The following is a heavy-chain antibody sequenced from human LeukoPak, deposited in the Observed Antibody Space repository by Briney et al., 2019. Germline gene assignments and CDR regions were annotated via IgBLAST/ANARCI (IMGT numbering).Heavy chain of an antibody. J-gene: IGHJ6*02. CDR3: ARAGVVPAASRWGMDV. D-gene: IGHD2-2*01. V-gene: IGHV1-69*13. CDR1: GGTFSSYA. CDR2: IIPIFGTA. Sequence: SVKVSCKASGGTFSSYAISWVRQAPGQGLEWMGGIIPIFGTANYAQKFQGRVTITADESTSTAYMELSSLRSEDTAVYYCARAGVVPAASRWGMDVWGQGTTVTVSS.